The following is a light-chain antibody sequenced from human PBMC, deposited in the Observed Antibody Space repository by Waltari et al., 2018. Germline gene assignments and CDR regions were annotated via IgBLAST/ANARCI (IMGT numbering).Light chain of an antibody. V-gene: IGKV4-1*01. CDR2: WTS. Sequence: DIVMTQSPDSLAVSLGERATINCKSSQSVLYSSNNKNYLAWYQQKPGQPPKVLIYWTSTRESGVPDRFSGSGSGTDFTLTISSLQAEDVAVYYCQQYYSTPFTVGPGTKVDIK. CDR3: QQYYSTPFT. CDR1: QSVLYSSNNKNY. J-gene: IGKJ3*01.